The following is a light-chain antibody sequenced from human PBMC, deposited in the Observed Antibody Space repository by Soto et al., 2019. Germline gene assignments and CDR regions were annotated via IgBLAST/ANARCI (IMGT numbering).Light chain of an antibody. J-gene: IGLJ2*01. Sequence: SALTQPPSASGSPGQSVTISCTGTSSDISKYNYVSWYQQLPGKAPKLLIYEVNKRPSEVPERFSGSKSANTDSLTVSGLRTEDEADYYCSSYAGRNIVIFGGGTKLTVL. CDR2: EVN. V-gene: IGLV2-8*01. CDR3: SSYAGRNIVI. CDR1: SSDISKYNY.